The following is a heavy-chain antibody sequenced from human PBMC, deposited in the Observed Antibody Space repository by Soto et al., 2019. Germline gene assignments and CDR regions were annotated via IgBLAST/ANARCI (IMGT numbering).Heavy chain of an antibody. Sequence: QVQLVQSGAEVKKPGASVKVSCKASGYTFTTYDISWVRQAPGQGLEWMGRISTYNGNTNYPQSLQGRLTMTTDTSPTTAYMELRSLKSDDTAVYYCARDPYHVLMGNAPNLYGMDVWGQGTPVTVSS. J-gene: IGHJ6*02. D-gene: IGHD2-8*01. CDR2: ISTYNGNT. V-gene: IGHV1-18*01. CDR1: GYTFTTYD. CDR3: ARDPYHVLMGNAPNLYGMDV.